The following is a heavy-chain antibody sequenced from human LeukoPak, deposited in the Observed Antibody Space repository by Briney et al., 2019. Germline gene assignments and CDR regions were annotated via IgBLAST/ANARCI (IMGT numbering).Heavy chain of an antibody. CDR2: IIPIFGTA. V-gene: IGHV1-69*13. CDR3: ARMTRFMTTMSYYYGMDV. D-gene: IGHD4-11*01. J-gene: IGHJ6*02. Sequence: SVKVSCKASGGTFSSYAISWVRQAPGQGLKWMGGIIPIFGTANYAQKFQGRVTITADDSTSTAYMELSSLRSGDTAVYYCARMTRFMTTMSYYYGMDVWGQGTTVTVSS. CDR1: GGTFSSYA.